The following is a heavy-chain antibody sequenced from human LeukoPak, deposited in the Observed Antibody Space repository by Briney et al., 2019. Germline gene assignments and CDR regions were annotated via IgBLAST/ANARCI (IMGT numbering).Heavy chain of an antibody. D-gene: IGHD4-23*01. CDR1: GGSISSGSYY. CDR2: IYTSGST. Sequence: NASQTLSLTCTVSGGSISSGSYYWSWIRQPAGKGLEWIGRIYTSGSTNYNPSLKSRVTISVDTSKNQFSLKLSSVTAADTAVYYCANMYGRDSGYYYYYYMDVWGKGTTVTVSS. V-gene: IGHV4-61*02. CDR3: ANMYGRDSGYYYYYYMDV. J-gene: IGHJ6*03.